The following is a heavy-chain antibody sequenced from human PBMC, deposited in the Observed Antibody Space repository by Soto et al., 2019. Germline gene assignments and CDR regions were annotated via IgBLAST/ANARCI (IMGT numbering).Heavy chain of an antibody. CDR3: ARVVARTNETEDPPREVRGVIDY. J-gene: IGHJ4*02. CDR1: GGSVSSGSYY. CDR2: IYYSGST. D-gene: IGHD3-10*01. Sequence: SETLSLTCTVSGGSVSSGSYYWSWIRQPPGKGLEWIGYIYYSGSTNYNPSLKSRVTISVDTSKNQFSLKLSSVTAADTAVYYCARVVARTNETEDPPREVRGVIDYWGQGTLVTVSS. V-gene: IGHV4-61*01.